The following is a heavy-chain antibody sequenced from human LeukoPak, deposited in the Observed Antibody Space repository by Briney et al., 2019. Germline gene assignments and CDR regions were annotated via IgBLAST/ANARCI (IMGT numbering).Heavy chain of an antibody. D-gene: IGHD6-6*01. CDR3: ARVPGVRSSSIVHGFDI. J-gene: IGHJ3*02. CDR2: IYTSGIT. Sequence: PSETLSLTCTVSGGLIGSGFYWSWIRQPAGKGLEWIGRIYTSGITNYNTYLKSRVTISADTSKNQFFLKLSSVTAADTAVYYCARVPGVRSSSIVHGFDIWGQGTSVTVSS. CDR1: GGLIGSGFY. V-gene: IGHV4-61*02.